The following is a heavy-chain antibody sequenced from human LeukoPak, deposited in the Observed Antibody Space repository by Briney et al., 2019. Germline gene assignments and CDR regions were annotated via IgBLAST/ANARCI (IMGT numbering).Heavy chain of an antibody. CDR1: GGTFSSYA. V-gene: IGHV1-18*01. D-gene: IGHD6-13*01. J-gene: IGHJ4*02. CDR2: ISAYNGNT. Sequence: GASVKVSCKASGGTFSSYAISWVRQAPGQGLEWLGWISAYNGNTNYAQRLQGRVTMTTDTSTTTAYMELRSLRSDDTAVYYCARDRASSWYGPFDYWGQGTLVTVSS. CDR3: ARDRASSWYGPFDY.